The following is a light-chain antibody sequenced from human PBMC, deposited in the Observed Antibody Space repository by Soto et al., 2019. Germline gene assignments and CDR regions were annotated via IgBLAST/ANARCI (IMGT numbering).Light chain of an antibody. V-gene: IGKV1-5*03. CDR2: KAS. Sequence: DIQMTQSPSTLSASVGDRVTITCRASQSISSWVAWYQQKPGKAPKLMIYKASSLESGVPSRFSGSGSGTKLTLIISSLQTDDFESYYYQQYDCYLTFGGGTKVEIK. J-gene: IGKJ4*01. CDR1: QSISSW. CDR3: QQYDCYLT.